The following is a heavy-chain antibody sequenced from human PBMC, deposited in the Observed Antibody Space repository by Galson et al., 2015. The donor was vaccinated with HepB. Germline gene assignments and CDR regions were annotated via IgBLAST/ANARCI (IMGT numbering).Heavy chain of an antibody. Sequence: QSGAEVKKPGESLRISCKGSGYSFTSYWISWVRQMPGKGLEWVGRIRPSDSYTNYSPSIQGHVAISADRSITTAYLQWSSLEASDTAVYYCARLLTTVTNFDYWGQGTLVTVSS. CDR1: GYSFTSYW. J-gene: IGHJ4*02. D-gene: IGHD4-17*01. CDR2: IRPSDSYT. CDR3: ARLLTTVTNFDY. V-gene: IGHV5-10-1*01.